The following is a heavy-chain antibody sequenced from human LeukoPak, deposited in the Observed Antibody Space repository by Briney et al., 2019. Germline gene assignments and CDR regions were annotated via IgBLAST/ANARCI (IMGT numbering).Heavy chain of an antibody. CDR1: GGSISSYY. J-gene: IGHJ5*02. D-gene: IGHD4-17*01. Sequence: SETLSLTCTVSGGSISSYYWSWIRQPPGKGLEWIGYIYYSGSTNYNPSHKSRVTIPVDTSKNQFSLKLSSVTAADTAVYYCASALTVTDWFDPWGQGTLVTVSS. CDR2: IYYSGST. CDR3: ASALTVTDWFDP. V-gene: IGHV4-59*01.